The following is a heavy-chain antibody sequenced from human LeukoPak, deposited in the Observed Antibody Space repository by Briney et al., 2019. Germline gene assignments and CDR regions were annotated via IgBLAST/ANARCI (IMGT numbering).Heavy chain of an antibody. CDR2: IYYSGST. CDR3: ASFPYEAGRLHDAFDI. J-gene: IGHJ3*02. Sequence: SETLSLTCTVSGGSISSYYWSWIRQPPGKGLEWIGYIYYSGSTNYNPSLKSRVTISVDTSKNQFSLKLSSVTGADTAVYYCASFPYEAGRLHDAFDIWGQGTMVTVSS. D-gene: IGHD3-3*01. V-gene: IGHV4-59*01. CDR1: GGSISSYY.